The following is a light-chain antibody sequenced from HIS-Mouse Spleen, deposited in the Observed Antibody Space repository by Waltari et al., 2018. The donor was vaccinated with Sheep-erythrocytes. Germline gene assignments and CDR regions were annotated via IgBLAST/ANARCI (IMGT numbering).Light chain of an antibody. J-gene: IGLJ3*02. Sequence: QSALTQPASVSGSPGQSITISCPGTRSDVGSYNLVSWYQQPPGKAPKLMIYEGSKRPSGVSNRFSGSKSGNTASLTISGLQAEDEADYYCCSYAGSSTPWVFGGGTKLTVL. V-gene: IGLV2-23*01. CDR2: EGS. CDR3: CSYAGSSTPWV. CDR1: RSDVGSYNL.